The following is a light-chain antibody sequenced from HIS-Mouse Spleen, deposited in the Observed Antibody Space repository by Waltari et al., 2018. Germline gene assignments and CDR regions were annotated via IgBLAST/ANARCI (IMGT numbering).Light chain of an antibody. J-gene: IGLJ3*02. CDR1: TLGDKY. Sequence: SYELTQPPSVSVSPGQTASITCSGATLGDKYACWYQQEPGQSPVLVIYQDSKRPSGIPGRLSDSNSGNTATLTIGGTQAMDEADYYCQAWDSSVWVFGGGTKLTVL. CDR2: QDS. CDR3: QAWDSSVWV. V-gene: IGLV3-1*01.